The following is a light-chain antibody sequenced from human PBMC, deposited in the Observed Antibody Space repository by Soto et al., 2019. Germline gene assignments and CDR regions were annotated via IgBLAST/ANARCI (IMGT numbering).Light chain of an antibody. CDR3: SSYSTTSSPHVL. J-gene: IGLJ2*01. Sequence: QSVLTQPASVSGSPGQSITISCTGTSSDVGSYNYVSWYQQHPGKAPKLLIYEVTYRPSGVSTRFSASKSGSTASLTISGIQAEDEADYYCSSYSTTSSPHVLFGGGTKLTVL. V-gene: IGLV2-14*01. CDR1: SSDVGSYNY. CDR2: EVT.